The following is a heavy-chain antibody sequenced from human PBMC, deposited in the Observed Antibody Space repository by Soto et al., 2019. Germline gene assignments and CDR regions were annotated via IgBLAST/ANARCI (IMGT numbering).Heavy chain of an antibody. Sequence: ASVKVSCKASGGTFSSYTISWVRQAPGQGLEWMGRIIPILGIANYAQKFQGRVTITADKSTSTAYMELSSLRSEDTAVYYCARVVQAENIVVVPAADDYWGQGTLVTVSS. CDR2: IIPILGIA. J-gene: IGHJ4*02. V-gene: IGHV1-69*02. D-gene: IGHD2-2*01. CDR1: GGTFSSYT. CDR3: ARVVQAENIVVVPAADDY.